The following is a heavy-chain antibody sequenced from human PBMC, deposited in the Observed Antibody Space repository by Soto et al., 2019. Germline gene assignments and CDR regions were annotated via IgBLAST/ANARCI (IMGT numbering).Heavy chain of an antibody. J-gene: IGHJ3*02. V-gene: IGHV4-59*01. Sequence: SETLSLTCTVSGGSISSYYWSWIRQPPGKGLEWIGYIYYSGSTNYNPSLKSRVTISVDTSKYQFSLKLSSVTAADTAVYYCARAFFSRDSLAFDIWGQGTMVTVS. CDR1: GGSISSYY. CDR2: IYYSGST. D-gene: IGHD3-3*01. CDR3: ARAFFSRDSLAFDI.